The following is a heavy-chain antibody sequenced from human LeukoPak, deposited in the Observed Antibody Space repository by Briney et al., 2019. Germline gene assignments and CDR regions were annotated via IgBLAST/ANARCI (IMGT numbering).Heavy chain of an antibody. V-gene: IGHV3-7*01. J-gene: IGHJ4*02. CDR2: IKQDGSEK. D-gene: IGHD3-9*01. Sequence: GGYLRLSCAASGFTFSSYWMSWVRQAPGKGLEWVANIKQDGSEKYYVDSVKGRFTISRDSAKNSLFLQMNSLRAEDTAVYYCARLHYEILTGHPAFDFWGQGTLVTVSS. CDR1: GFTFSSYW. CDR3: ARLHYEILTGHPAFDF.